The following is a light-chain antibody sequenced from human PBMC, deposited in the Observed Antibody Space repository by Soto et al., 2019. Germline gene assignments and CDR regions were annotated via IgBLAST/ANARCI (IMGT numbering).Light chain of an antibody. CDR2: GAS. CDR1: QSVSSRY. J-gene: IGKJ1*01. CDR3: QQYDSSPPGT. V-gene: IGKV3-20*01. Sequence: MVLTQAAGTLSLSPGERATLSCRASQSVSSRYLAWYQKKPGQAPRLLIYGASSRATGIPDRFSGSGSGTDFTLTIRRLEPEGFAVYYCQQYDSSPPGTFGQGTKVAIK.